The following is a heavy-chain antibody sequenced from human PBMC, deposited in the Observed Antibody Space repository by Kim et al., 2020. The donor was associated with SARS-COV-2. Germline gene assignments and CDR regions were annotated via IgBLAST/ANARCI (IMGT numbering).Heavy chain of an antibody. CDR1: GFTFSNAW. Sequence: GGSLRLSCAASGFTFSNAWMSWVRQAPGKGLEWVGRIKSKTDGGTTDYAAPVKGRFTISRDDSKNTLYLQMNSLKTEDTAVYYCTTHLYYERGPDIWGQGTMVTVSS. CDR2: IKSKTDGGTT. D-gene: IGHD3-22*01. J-gene: IGHJ3*02. CDR3: TTHLYYERGPDI. V-gene: IGHV3-15*01.